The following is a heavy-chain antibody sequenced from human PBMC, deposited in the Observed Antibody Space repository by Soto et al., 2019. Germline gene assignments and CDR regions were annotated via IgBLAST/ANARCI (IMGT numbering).Heavy chain of an antibody. V-gene: IGHV3-23*01. D-gene: IGHD3-3*01. CDR1: GFTFDDYA. Sequence: PGGSLRLSCAASGFTFDDYAMSWVRQAPGKGLEWVSAISGSGGSTYYADSVKGRFTISRDNSKNTLYLQMNSLRAEDTAVYYCAKDRSSRIFGVVTPLDVWGQGTTVTVSS. CDR3: AKDRSSRIFGVVTPLDV. CDR2: ISGSGGST. J-gene: IGHJ6*02.